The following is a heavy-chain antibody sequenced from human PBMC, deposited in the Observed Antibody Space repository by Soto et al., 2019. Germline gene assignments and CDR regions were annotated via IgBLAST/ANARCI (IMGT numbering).Heavy chain of an antibody. CDR2: IYYSGST. D-gene: IGHD2-2*01. CDR3: ARHYRAASTFDP. V-gene: IGHV4-59*08. CDR1: GGSISSYY. Sequence: SETLSLTCTVSGGSISSYYWSWIRQPPGKGLEWIGYIYYSGSTNYNPSLKSRVTISVDTSKNQFSLKLSSVTAADTAVYYCARHYRAASTFDPWGQGTLVTVSS. J-gene: IGHJ5*02.